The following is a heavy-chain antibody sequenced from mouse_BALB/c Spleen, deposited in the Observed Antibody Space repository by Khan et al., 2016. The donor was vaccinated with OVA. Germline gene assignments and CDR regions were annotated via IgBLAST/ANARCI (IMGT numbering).Heavy chain of an antibody. CDR1: AYSLTSYY. CDR3: ARRTLDY. Sequence: VQLQQSGPELMKPRASVKISCKASAYSLTSYYMHWVKQIHGKSLEWIGCIDPFNGGTTYNQKFKGKATLTVDKSSSTAYMHLSTLTSEDSTVYYCARRTLDYWGQGTSVTVS. CDR2: IDPFNGGT. V-gene: IGHV1S135*01. J-gene: IGHJ4*01.